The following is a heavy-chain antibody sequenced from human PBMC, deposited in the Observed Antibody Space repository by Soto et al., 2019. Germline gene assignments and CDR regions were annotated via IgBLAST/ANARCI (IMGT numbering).Heavy chain of an antibody. CDR1: GFSLSTSGVG. D-gene: IGHD1-1*01. J-gene: IGHJ4*01. Sequence: QITLKESGPTLVKPTQTLTLTCTFSGFSLSTSGVGVGWIRQPPGKALEWLALLYWDDDKRYSPPLKSRLPITKDTPKNQVVLTMTNMDPVDTATYYCALRISEATDVPTTSSNWYFDYLGQGTLVNFSS. V-gene: IGHV2-5*02. CDR2: LYWDDDK. CDR3: ALRISEATDVPTTSSNWYFDY.